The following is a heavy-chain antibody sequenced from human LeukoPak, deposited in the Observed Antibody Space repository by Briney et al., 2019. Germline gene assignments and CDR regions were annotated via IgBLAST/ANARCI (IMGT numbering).Heavy chain of an antibody. CDR2: ISYDGSNK. CDR3: ARDGEWELLFDY. CDR1: GFTFSSYG. V-gene: IGHV3-30*03. Sequence: GGSLRLSCAASGFTFSSYGMHWVRQAPGKGLEWVAVISYDGSNKYYADSVKGRFTISRDNSKNTLYLQMNSLRAEDTAVYYCARDGEWELLFDYWGQGTLVTVSS. J-gene: IGHJ4*02. D-gene: IGHD1-26*01.